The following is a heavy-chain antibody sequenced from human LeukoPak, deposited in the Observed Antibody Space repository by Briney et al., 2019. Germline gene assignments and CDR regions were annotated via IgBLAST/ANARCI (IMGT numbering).Heavy chain of an antibody. J-gene: IGHJ4*02. D-gene: IGHD3-3*01. CDR3: ARAPGVLRFLEWLPADY. CDR2: INPNSGGT. CDR1: GYTFTGYY. V-gene: IGHV1-2*02. Sequence: ASVKVSCKASGYTFTGYYMHWVRQAPGQGVEWMGWINPNSGGTNYAQKFQGRVTMTRDTSISTAYMELSRLRSDDTAVYYCARAPGVLRFLEWLPADYWGQGTPVTVSS.